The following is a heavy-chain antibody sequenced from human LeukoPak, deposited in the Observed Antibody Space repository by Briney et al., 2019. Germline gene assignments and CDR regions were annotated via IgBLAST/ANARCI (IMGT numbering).Heavy chain of an antibody. V-gene: IGHV4-30-4*08. D-gene: IGHD5-24*01. Sequence: SETLSLTCTVSGGSISSGDYYWRWIRQPRGKGLEWIGYIYYTGTTYSNPSLKSRVTISVDTSKNQFSLKLSSVTAADTAVYYCASRDGYNSGFDYWGQGTLVTVSS. CDR2: IYYTGTT. CDR1: GGSISSGDYY. CDR3: ASRDGYNSGFDY. J-gene: IGHJ4*02.